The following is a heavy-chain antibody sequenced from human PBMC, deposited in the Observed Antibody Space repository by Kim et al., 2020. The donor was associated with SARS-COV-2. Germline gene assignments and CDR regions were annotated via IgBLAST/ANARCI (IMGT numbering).Heavy chain of an antibody. V-gene: IGHV3-48*03. D-gene: IGHD3-10*01. CDR2: ISSSGSTI. Sequence: GGSLRLSCAASGFTFSSYEMNWVRQAPGKGLEWVSYISSSGSTIYYADSVKGRFTISRDNAKNSLYLQMNSLRAEDTAVYYCARDRWDRGSGSYYTYYYGMDVWGQGTTVTVSS. J-gene: IGHJ6*02. CDR3: ARDRWDRGSGSYYTYYYGMDV. CDR1: GFTFSSYE.